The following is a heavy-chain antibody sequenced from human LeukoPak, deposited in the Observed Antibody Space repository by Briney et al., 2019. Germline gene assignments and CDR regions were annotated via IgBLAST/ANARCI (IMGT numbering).Heavy chain of an antibody. CDR3: AREGSYNFDY. Sequence: GGSLRLSCAASGFTFSSYAMSWVRQAPGKGLEWVSAISGSGGSTYYADSVKGRFTISRDNSKNTLYLQVNSVRAEDTAVYYCAREGSYNFDYWGQGTLVTVSS. J-gene: IGHJ4*02. V-gene: IGHV3-23*01. CDR2: ISGSGGST. D-gene: IGHD5-18*01. CDR1: GFTFSSYA.